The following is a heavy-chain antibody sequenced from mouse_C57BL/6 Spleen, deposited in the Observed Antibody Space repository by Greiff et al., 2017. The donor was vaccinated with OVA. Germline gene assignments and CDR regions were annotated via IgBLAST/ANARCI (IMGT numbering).Heavy chain of an antibody. V-gene: IGHV1-15*01. CDR2: IDPENGGT. Sequence: QVQLQQSGAELVRPGASVTLSCKASGYTFTDYEMHWVKQTPVHGLEWIGAIDPENGGTAYNQKFKGKAILTADKSSSTAYMELRSLTSEDSAVYYCTRGDGSSYFDYWGQGTTRTVSS. J-gene: IGHJ2*01. CDR1: GYTFTDYE. CDR3: TRGDGSSYFDY. D-gene: IGHD1-1*01.